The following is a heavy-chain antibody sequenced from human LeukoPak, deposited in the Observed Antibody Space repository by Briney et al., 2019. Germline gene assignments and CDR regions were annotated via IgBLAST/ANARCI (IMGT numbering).Heavy chain of an antibody. J-gene: IGHJ3*02. CDR1: GFIFTTYL. V-gene: IGHV5-51*01. Sequence: GESLKISCQGSGFIFTTYLIAWVRQMPGKGLEWMGILYPDDSTTTYSPSFQGQVTISVDKSISTAYLQWSSLKASDTAMYFCARWVPAAVGAEKLDIWGQGTMVTVSS. CDR2: LYPDDSTT. CDR3: ARWVPAAVGAEKLDI. D-gene: IGHD2-2*01.